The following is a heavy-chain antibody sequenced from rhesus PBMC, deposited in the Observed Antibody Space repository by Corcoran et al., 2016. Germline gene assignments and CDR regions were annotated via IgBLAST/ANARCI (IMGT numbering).Heavy chain of an antibody. V-gene: IGHV2-174*01. CDR3: ARRRGIAAFDY. CDR1: GFSIRTSGMG. J-gene: IGHJ4*01. CDR2: IYWDDDK. D-gene: IGHD6-13*01. Sequence: QVTLKESGPALVKPTQTLTLTCTFSGFSIRTSGMGVGWIRQPPGKALEWLALIYWDDDKYYSTSLKSRLTISKDTSKNQVVLTMTNMDPVDTATYYCARRRGIAAFDYWGQGVLVTVSS.